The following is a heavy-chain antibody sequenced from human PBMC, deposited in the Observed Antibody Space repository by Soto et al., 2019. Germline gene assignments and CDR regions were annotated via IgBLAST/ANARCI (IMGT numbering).Heavy chain of an antibody. V-gene: IGHV4-34*01. CDR3: AIGSDTRMARRFDS. Sequence: LETLSLTCAVYGGSFSGYYWSWIRQAPGKGLEWIGEISHGGGTRYNPSLKSPVSISVDTSKNQFSLRVSSVTAADTAVYYCAIGSDTRMARRFDSWGQGPLVTVS. D-gene: IGHD5-18*01. CDR1: GGSFSGYY. J-gene: IGHJ5*01. CDR2: ISHGGGT.